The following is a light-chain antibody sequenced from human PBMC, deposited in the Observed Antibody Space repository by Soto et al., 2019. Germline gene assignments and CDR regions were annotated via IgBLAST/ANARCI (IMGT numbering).Light chain of an antibody. CDR1: SSDVGGYDY. CDR3: SSFTFSGTVI. Sequence: QSALTQPASVSGSPGQSITISCTGTSSDVGGYDYVSWYQQHPGKAPKLIIYEVTNRPSGVSNRFSGSKSGNTASLTISGLQAEDEGDDYCSSFTFSGTVICGGGTKLTVL. V-gene: IGLV2-14*01. CDR2: EVT. J-gene: IGLJ2*01.